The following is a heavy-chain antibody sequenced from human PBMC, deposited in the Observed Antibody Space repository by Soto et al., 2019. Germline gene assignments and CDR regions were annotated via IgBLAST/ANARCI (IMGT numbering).Heavy chain of an antibody. CDR2: IYFTGNT. D-gene: IGHD6-25*01. CDR1: GGSITSSSHF. CDR3: AGQTFTIAAASYGRSNWFDP. J-gene: IGHJ5*02. V-gene: IGHV4-39*01. Sequence: SETLSLTCSASGGSITSSSHFWGWVRQPPGEGLEWIGTIYFTGNTYYTPSLKSRLTMSIDTSKNEFSLRLNSVTAADTAVYYCAGQTFTIAAASYGRSNWFDPWGPGTLVTVSS.